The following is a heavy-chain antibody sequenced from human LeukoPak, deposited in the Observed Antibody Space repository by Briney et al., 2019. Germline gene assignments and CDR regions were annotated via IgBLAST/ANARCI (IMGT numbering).Heavy chain of an antibody. Sequence: SETLSLTCTVSGGSISSYYWSWIRQPPGKGLDGIGYIYDSGSTNYNPSLKSRVTISIDTSKNQFPLNLSSVTAADTAVYYCARGGEAGLADWGQGTLVTVSS. D-gene: IGHD4-17*01. J-gene: IGHJ4*02. CDR1: GGSISSYY. V-gene: IGHV4-59*01. CDR3: ARGGEAGLAD. CDR2: IYDSGST.